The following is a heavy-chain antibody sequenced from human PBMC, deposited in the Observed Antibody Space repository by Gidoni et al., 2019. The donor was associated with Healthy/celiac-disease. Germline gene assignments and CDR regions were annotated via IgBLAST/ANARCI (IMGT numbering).Heavy chain of an antibody. D-gene: IGHD2-15*01. CDR3: AGKGGGSFYYYGMDV. Sequence: QVQLVQSGAEVKKPGASVKVSCKASGYTFTGYYMHWVRQAPGQGLEWMGWINPNSGGTNYAQKFQGRVTMTRDTSISTAYMELSRLRSDDTAVYYCAGKGGGSFYYYGMDVWGQGTTVTVSS. V-gene: IGHV1-2*02. CDR1: GYTFTGYY. J-gene: IGHJ6*02. CDR2: INPNSGGT.